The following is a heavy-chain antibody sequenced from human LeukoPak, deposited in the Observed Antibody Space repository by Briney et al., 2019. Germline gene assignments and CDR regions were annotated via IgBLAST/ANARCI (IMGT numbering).Heavy chain of an antibody. CDR2: INTNTGKP. V-gene: IGHV7-4-1*02. D-gene: IGHD2-15*01. CDR3: ARVASLDY. Sequence: ASVKVSCKASGYTFTSYAMNWVRRAPGQGLEWMGWINTNTGKPTYAQGFTGRFVFSLDSSVSTAYLQINSLNAEGTAVYYCARVASLDYWGQGTLVTVSS. CDR1: GYTFTSYA. J-gene: IGHJ4*02.